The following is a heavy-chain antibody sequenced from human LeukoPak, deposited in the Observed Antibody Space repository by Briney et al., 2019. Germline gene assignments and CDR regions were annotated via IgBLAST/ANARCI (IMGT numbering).Heavy chain of an antibody. J-gene: IGHJ4*02. CDR3: ARSARLMKGVVEVTALDD. CDR1: RFTFRSYE. V-gene: IGHV3-48*03. D-gene: IGHD3-3*01. Sequence: GGSLRLSCEDSRFTFRSYEMNWVRQAPGKGLEWIAYLSSSGSAFSYADSVKGRFTIARDNAKNSVYLEMNSLRADDTAVYYCARSARLMKGVVEVTALDDWGQGTLVTVSS. CDR2: LSSSGSAF.